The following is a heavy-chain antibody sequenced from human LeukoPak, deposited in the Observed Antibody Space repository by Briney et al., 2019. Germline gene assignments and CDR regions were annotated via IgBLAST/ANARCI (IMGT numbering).Heavy chain of an antibody. CDR2: VKQDGSEK. J-gene: IGHJ4*02. CDR3: ATEAGDEYSSSWYRD. Sequence: GGSLRLSCAASGFTFSSYWMSWVRQAPGKGLEWVANVKQDGSEKYYVDSVKGRFTISGDNAKNSLYLQMNSLRAEDTAVYYCATEAGDEYSSSWYRDWGQGTLVTVSS. CDR1: GFTFSSYW. V-gene: IGHV3-7*01. D-gene: IGHD6-13*01.